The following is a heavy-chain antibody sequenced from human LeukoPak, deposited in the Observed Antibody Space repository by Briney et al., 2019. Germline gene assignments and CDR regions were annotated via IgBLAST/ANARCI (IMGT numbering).Heavy chain of an antibody. CDR3: VTYYFDSSGPKKNY. J-gene: IGHJ4*02. V-gene: IGHV4-34*01. CDR1: GGSFSGYY. Sequence: SETLSLTCAVYGGSFSGYYWSWIRQPPGKGLEWTGEINHSGSTNYNPSLKSRVTISVDTSKKQFSLKLSSVTAADTAVYYCVTYYFDSSGPKKNYWGQGTLVTVSS. CDR2: INHSGST. D-gene: IGHD3-22*01.